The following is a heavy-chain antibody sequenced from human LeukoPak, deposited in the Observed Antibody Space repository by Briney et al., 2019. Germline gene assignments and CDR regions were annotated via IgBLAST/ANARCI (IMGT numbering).Heavy chain of an antibody. D-gene: IGHD4-17*01. CDR1: GFTFDDYA. CDR3: AKGSTVTTGSGSFDY. V-gene: IGHV3-9*01. CDR2: TSWNSGSI. J-gene: IGHJ4*02. Sequence: GGSLRLSCAASGFTFDDYAMHWVRQAPGKGLGWVSGTSWNSGSIGYADSVKGRFTISRDNAKNSLYLQMNSLRAEDTALYYCAKGSTVTTGSGSFDYWGQGTLVTVSS.